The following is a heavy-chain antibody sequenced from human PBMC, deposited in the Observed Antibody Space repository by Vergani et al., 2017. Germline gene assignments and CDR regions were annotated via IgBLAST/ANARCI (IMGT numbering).Heavy chain of an antibody. Sequence: QVQLQESGPGLVKPSETLSLTCTVSGGSISSYYWSWIRQPPGKGLEWIGYIDYSGSTNYNPSLKSRVTISVDTSKNQFSLKLSSVTAADTAVYYCARGLYDILTGRYYYYGMDVWGQGTTVTVSS. J-gene: IGHJ6*02. D-gene: IGHD3-9*01. V-gene: IGHV4-59*01. CDR2: IDYSGST. CDR1: GGSISSYY. CDR3: ARGLYDILTGRYYYYGMDV.